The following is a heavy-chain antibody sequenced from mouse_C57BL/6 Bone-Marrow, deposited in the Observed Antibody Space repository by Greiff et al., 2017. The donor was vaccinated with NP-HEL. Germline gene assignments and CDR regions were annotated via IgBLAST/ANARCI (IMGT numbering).Heavy chain of an antibody. J-gene: IGHJ1*03. CDR2: IDPNSGGT. Sequence: VQLQQPGADLVKPGASVKLSCKASGYTFTSYWMHWVKQRPGRGLEWIGRIDPNSGGTKFNEKFKTKATLTVDKPSSTAYMHLSSLTSEDSAVYYCARYYYGSRGWYFDVWGTGTTVTVSS. CDR3: ARYYYGSRGWYFDV. V-gene: IGHV1-72*01. D-gene: IGHD1-1*01. CDR1: GYTFTSYW.